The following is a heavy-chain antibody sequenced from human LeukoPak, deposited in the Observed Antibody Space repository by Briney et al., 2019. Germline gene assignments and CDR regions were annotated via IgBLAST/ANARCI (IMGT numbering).Heavy chain of an antibody. V-gene: IGHV4-59*12. CDR2: IYYSGST. Sequence: SETLSLTCTVSGASISSYYWSWIRQPPGKGLEWIGYIYYSGSTYYNPSLKSRVTISVDTSKNQFSLKLSSVTAADTAVYYCARGGLYDSSGYGFWGQGTMVTVSS. CDR3: ARGGLYDSSGYGF. D-gene: IGHD3-22*01. J-gene: IGHJ3*01. CDR1: GASISSYY.